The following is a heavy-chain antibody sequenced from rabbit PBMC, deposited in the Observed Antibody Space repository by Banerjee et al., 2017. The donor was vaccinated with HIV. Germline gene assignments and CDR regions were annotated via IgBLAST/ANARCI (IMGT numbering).Heavy chain of an antibody. J-gene: IGHJ4*01. D-gene: IGHD4-2*01. Sequence: QSLEESGGDLVKPGASLTLTCTASGFSFSSSYYMYWVRQAPGKGLEWIACIYADSGNTYYASWAKGRFTISKTSSTTVTLQMTSLTAADTATYFCASKDAAYAGVVGNLWGQGTLVTVS. CDR1: GFSFSSSYY. CDR3: ASKDAAYAGVVGNL. V-gene: IGHV1S40*01. CDR2: IYADSGNT.